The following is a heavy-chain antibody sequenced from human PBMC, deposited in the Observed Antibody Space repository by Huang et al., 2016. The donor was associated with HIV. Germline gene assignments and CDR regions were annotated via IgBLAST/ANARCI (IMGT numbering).Heavy chain of an antibody. D-gene: IGHD2-8*02. CDR1: GFTVSTNY. CDR3: AKEGDTGAALGY. CDR2: IYSGCTK. J-gene: IGHJ4*02. Sequence: EVQLVESGGGLIQPGGSLRLSCAVSGFTVSTNYMTWVRQAPGKGLEWFSIIYSGCTKYYADSGKGRFTISRDDSENTLYLHMTSLRAGDTAVYYCAKEGDTGAALGYWGQGTLVTVS. V-gene: IGHV3-53*01.